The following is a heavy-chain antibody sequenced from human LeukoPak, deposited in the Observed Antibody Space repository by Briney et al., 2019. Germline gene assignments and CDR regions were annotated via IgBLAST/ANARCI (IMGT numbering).Heavy chain of an antibody. CDR1: GGSINSYY. V-gene: IGHV4-59*08. CDR2: IFYSGVD. D-gene: IGHD1-14*01. CDR3: ARHDNYPGFGRGFGP. J-gene: IGHJ5*02. Sequence: SETLSLTCTVSGGSINSYYWSWIRQPPGKGLEWIGYIFYSGVDRYNPALESRVTISIDTSKNQFSLKLSSVTAADTAIYYCARHDNYPGFGRGFGPWGQGTLVTVSS.